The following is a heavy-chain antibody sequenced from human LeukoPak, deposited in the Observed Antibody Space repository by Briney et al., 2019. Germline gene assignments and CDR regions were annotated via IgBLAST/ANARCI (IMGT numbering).Heavy chain of an antibody. D-gene: IGHD3-9*01. CDR3: AKWGDYDILTGYYDPDY. V-gene: IGHV3-23*01. CDR2: ISGRDDST. J-gene: IGHJ4*02. CDR1: GFTVTNYA. Sequence: GASLRLSCAASGFTVTNYAMYWVRQAPGKGLEWVSAISGRDDSTYYADSVKGRFTISRDTSKNTLFLQMNSLRAEDTAVYYCAKWGDYDILTGYYDPDYWGQGILVTVSS.